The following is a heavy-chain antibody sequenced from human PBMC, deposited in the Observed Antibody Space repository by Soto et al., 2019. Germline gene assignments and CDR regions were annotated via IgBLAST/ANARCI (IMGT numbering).Heavy chain of an antibody. J-gene: IGHJ5*02. Sequence: QVQLQESGPGLVKPSQTLSLTCTVSGGSISSGGYYWSWIRQHPGKGLEWIGYIYYSGSTYYNPSLKSRVTISVDTSKNQFSLKLSSVTAADTAVYYCARSTAVEYCSGGSCYSNQFNWFDPWGQGTLVTVSS. V-gene: IGHV4-31*03. D-gene: IGHD2-15*01. CDR1: GGSISSGGYY. CDR3: ARSTAVEYCSGGSCYSNQFNWFDP. CDR2: IYYSGST.